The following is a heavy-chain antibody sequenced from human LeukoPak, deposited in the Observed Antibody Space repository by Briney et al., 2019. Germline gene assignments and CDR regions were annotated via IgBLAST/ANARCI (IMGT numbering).Heavy chain of an antibody. CDR2: IYYSGST. J-gene: IGHJ4*02. V-gene: IGHV4-39*07. CDR1: GGSISSSSYY. Sequence: PSETLSLTCTVSGGSISSSSYYWGWIRQPPGKGLEWIGSIYYSGSTYYNPSLKSRVTISVDTSKNQFSLKLSSVTAADTAVYYCARSAFWSGYYPSLFDYWGQGTLVTVSS. CDR3: ARSAFWSGYYPSLFDY. D-gene: IGHD3-3*01.